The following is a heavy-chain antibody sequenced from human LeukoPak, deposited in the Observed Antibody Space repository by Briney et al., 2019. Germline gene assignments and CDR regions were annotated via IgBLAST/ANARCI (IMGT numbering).Heavy chain of an antibody. V-gene: IGHV3-74*01. CDR3: ARRTGSYYSLGY. D-gene: IGHD1-26*01. CDR2: INSDGSST. CDR1: GFTFSSYW. Sequence: GGSLRLSCAASGFTFSSYWMHWVRQAPGKGRVWVARINSDGSSTSYADSVKGRFTISRDIAKITLYLQMDSLRAEDTAMYYCARRTGSYYSLGYWGQGTLVTVSS. J-gene: IGHJ4*02.